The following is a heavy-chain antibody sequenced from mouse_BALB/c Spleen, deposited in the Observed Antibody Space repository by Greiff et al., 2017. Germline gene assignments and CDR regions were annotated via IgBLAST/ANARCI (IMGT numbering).Heavy chain of an antibody. CDR1: GFTFSSFG. V-gene: IGHV5-17*02. D-gene: IGHD2-1*01. J-gene: IGHJ4*01. CDR3: ARKDGNYAMDY. Sequence: EVMLVESGGGLVQPGGSRKLSCAASGFTFSSFGMHWVRQAPEKGLEWVAYISSGSSTIYYADTVKGRFTISRDNPKNTLFLQMTSLRSEDTAMYYCARKDGNYAMDYWGQGTSVTVSS. CDR2: ISSGSSTI.